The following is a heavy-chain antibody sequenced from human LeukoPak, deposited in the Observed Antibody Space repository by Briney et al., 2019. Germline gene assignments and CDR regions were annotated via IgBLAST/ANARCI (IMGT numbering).Heavy chain of an antibody. CDR3: ARDQGISSDLDAFDI. J-gene: IGHJ3*02. CDR1: GGSISGYY. D-gene: IGHD3-10*01. CDR2: IYYDGNT. Sequence: PSETLSLTCTVTGGSISGYYWNWIRQPPWGGLEWIGYIYYDGNTNYSPSVKSQVTISVDMSKNQVSLRLSSVTADDTAIYYCARDQGISSDLDAFDIWGQGTMVTVSS. V-gene: IGHV4-59*01.